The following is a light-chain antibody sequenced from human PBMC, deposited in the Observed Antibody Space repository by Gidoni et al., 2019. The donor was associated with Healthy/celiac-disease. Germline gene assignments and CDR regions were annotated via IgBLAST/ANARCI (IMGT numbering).Light chain of an antibody. Sequence: IQMTQSPSSLSASVGDRVTITCRASQSICSYLNWYKQNQGKAPKLLIYAASSLQSGVPSRVSGSGSGTDFTLSISSLQPVDFATYYCQQSYSTPYTFGQGTKLEIK. J-gene: IGKJ2*01. V-gene: IGKV1-39*01. CDR3: QQSYSTPYT. CDR2: AAS. CDR1: QSICSY.